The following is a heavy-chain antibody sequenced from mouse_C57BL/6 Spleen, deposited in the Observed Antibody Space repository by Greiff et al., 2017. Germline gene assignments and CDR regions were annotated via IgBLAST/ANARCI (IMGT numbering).Heavy chain of an antibody. J-gene: IGHJ4*01. D-gene: IGHD4-1*01. V-gene: IGHV1-81*01. Sequence: QVQLQQSGAELARPGASVKLSCKASGYTFTSYGISWVKQRTGQGLEWIGEIYPRSGNTYYNEKFKGKATLTADKSSSTAYMELRRLTSEDSAVYFCARSRLGAMDYWGQGTSVTVSS. CDR1: GYTFTSYG. CDR2: IYPRSGNT. CDR3: ARSRLGAMDY.